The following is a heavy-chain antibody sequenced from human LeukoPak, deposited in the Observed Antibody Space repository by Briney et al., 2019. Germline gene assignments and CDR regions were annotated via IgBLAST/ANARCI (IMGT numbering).Heavy chain of an antibody. CDR1: GLTLSNYD. J-gene: IGHJ4*02. Sequence: PGGSLRLSCVASGLTLSNYDTTWVRQAPGKRLEYASSIGSGGYRFYGGSVKGRFSISRDNSQNTVYLQMNSLRGEDTAIYFCAKKLPDASSYFDFWGQGILVTVSS. CDR2: IGSGGYR. CDR3: AKKLPDASSYFDF. V-gene: IGHV3-23*01. D-gene: IGHD6-6*01.